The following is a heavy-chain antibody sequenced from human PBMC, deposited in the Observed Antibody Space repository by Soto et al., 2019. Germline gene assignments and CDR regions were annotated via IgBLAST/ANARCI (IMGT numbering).Heavy chain of an antibody. CDR1: GFTFSGYG. CDR2: ISYDGSNK. V-gene: IGHV3-30*18. J-gene: IGHJ4*02. D-gene: IGHD5-12*01. CDR3: ANGLYESLFFDY. Sequence: GVSLRLSCAASGFTFSGYGMHWVRQAPGKGLEWVAVISYDGSNKYYADSVKGRFTISRDNSKNTLYLQMNSLRAEDTAVYYCANGLYESLFFDYWGQGTLVTVSS.